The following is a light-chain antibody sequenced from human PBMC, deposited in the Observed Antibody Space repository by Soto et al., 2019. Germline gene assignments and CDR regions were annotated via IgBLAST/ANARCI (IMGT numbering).Light chain of an antibody. Sequence: EIVLTQSPGTLSLSPGERATLSCRASQSVSSSSLAWYQQKPGQAPRLLLFGASRRAPGIPDRFSGSGSATDFTLTVSGLEPEDFVVYYCHQSGTSPFTFGPGTKLDI. CDR3: HQSGTSPFT. CDR1: QSVSSSS. V-gene: IGKV3-20*01. CDR2: GAS. J-gene: IGKJ3*01.